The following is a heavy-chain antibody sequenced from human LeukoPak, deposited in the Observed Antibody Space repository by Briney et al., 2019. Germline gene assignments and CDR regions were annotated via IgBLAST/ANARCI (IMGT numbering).Heavy chain of an antibody. CDR3: ATSLGYCSGGSCSEFDY. CDR2: ISSSGSTI. J-gene: IGHJ4*02. V-gene: IGHV3-48*03. Sequence: PGGSLRLSCAASGFTFSSYEMNWVRQAPGKGLEWVSYISSSGSTIYYADSVKGRFTISRDNAKNSLYLQMNSLRAEDTAVYYCATSLGYCSGGSCSEFDYWGQGTLVTVSS. D-gene: IGHD2-15*01. CDR1: GFTFSSYE.